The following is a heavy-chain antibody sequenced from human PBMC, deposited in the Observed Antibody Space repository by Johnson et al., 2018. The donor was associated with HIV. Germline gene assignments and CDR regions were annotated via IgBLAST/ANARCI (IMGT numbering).Heavy chain of an antibody. V-gene: IGHV3-23*04. D-gene: IGHD3-3*01. J-gene: IGHJ3*02. CDR3: TRRSPYDAFDI. Sequence: MQLVESGGGLVQPGGSLRMSCVASGFTFSTYGMTWVRQAPGKGLEWVSAISGTGGTTYYADSVRGRFSISRDKSKDTLYLQMSSLRAEDTAVYYCTRRSPYDAFDIWGQGTMVTVSS. CDR1: GFTFSTYG. CDR2: ISGTGGTT.